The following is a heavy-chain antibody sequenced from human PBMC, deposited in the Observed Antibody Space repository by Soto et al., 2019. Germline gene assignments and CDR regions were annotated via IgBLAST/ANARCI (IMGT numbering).Heavy chain of an antibody. D-gene: IGHD6-19*01. CDR2: ISHTGST. CDR3: ARGRQWLDN. J-gene: IGHJ4*02. V-gene: IGHV4-34*01. Sequence: QVQLQQWGAGLLKPSETLSLTCAVYGGSFRGYYWSWIRQPPGQGLEWIGEISHTGSTTYSPSLTSRVTISLDTSKTQFSLTLSSVTAADTAVYYCARGRQWLDNWGQGTLVTVSS. CDR1: GGSFRGYY.